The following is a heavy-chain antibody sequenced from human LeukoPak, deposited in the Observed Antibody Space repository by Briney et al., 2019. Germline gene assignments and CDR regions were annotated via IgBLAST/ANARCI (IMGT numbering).Heavy chain of an antibody. CDR1: GFTFSSYS. Sequence: PGGSLRLSSAASGFTFSSYSMNWVRQAPGKGLEWVSSISSSSSYIYYADSVKGRFTISRDNAKNSLYLQMNSLRAEDTAVYYCARDPYCSSTSCHHGMDVWGQGTTVTVSS. D-gene: IGHD2-2*01. J-gene: IGHJ6*02. CDR3: ARDPYCSSTSCHHGMDV. V-gene: IGHV3-21*01. CDR2: ISSSSSYI.